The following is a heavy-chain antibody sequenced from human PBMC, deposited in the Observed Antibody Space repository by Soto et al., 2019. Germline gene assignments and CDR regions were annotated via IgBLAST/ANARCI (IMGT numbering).Heavy chain of an antibody. J-gene: IGHJ6*02. CDR3: ARDAEMAKGGSYGMDV. CDR2: IYYSGST. D-gene: IGHD3-10*01. Sequence: PSETLSLTCTVSGGSISSGGYYWSWIRQHPGKGLEWIGYIYYSGSTYYNPSLKSRVTISVDTSKNQFSLKLSSVTAADTAVYYCARDAEMAKGGSYGMDVWGQGTTVTVSS. CDR1: GGSISSGGYY. V-gene: IGHV4-31*03.